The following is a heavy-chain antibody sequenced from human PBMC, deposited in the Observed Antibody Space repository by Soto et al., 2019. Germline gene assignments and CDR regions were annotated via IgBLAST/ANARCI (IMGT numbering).Heavy chain of an antibody. CDR3: AREGYSSGWYASDAFDI. V-gene: IGHV6-1*01. CDR2: TYYRSKWYN. Sequence: TLSLTCAISGDSVSSNSAAWNWISQSPSRGLEWLGRTYYRSKWYNDYAVSVKSRITINPDTSKNQFSLQLNSVTPEDTAVYYCAREGYSSGWYASDAFDIWGQGTMVTVSS. CDR1: GDSVSSNSAA. D-gene: IGHD6-19*01. J-gene: IGHJ3*02.